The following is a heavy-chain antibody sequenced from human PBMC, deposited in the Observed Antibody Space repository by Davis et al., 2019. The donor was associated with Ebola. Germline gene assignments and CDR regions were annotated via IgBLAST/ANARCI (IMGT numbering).Heavy chain of an antibody. CDR1: GFAFTGYW. V-gene: IGHV3-7*01. Sequence: GESLKISCAASGFAFTGYWMSWVRQAPGRGLEWVAKIKYDGTDKYYPDSLRGRFTMSRDNAKNSLYLHINSLRVEDTALYYCAKDSGWKMSPWGQGTLVTVSS. J-gene: IGHJ5*02. CDR3: AKDSGWKMSP. CDR2: IKYDGTDK. D-gene: IGHD6-19*01.